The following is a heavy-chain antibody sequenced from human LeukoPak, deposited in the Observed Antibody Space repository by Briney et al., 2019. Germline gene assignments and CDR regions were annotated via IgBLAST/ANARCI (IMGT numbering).Heavy chain of an antibody. D-gene: IGHD5-24*01. J-gene: IGHJ4*02. V-gene: IGHV3-9*01. CDR3: AKVGARGHYFDY. Sequence: PGGSLRLSCAASGFTFDDYAMHWVRQAPGKGLEWVSGISWNSGSIGYADSVKGRFTISRDNAKNSLYLQMNSLRAEDTALYYCAKVGARGHYFDYWGQGTLVTVSS. CDR1: GFTFDDYA. CDR2: ISWNSGSI.